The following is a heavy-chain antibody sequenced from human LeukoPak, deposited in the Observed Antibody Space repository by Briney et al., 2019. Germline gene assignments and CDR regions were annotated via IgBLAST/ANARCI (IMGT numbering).Heavy chain of an antibody. CDR1: GGTFSSYA. Sequence: SVKVSCKASGGTFSSYAISWVRQAPGQGLEWMGRIIPILGIANYAQKFQGRVTITADKSTSTAYMELGSLRSEDTAVYYCATPGEGTTTYFDYWGQGTLVTVSS. D-gene: IGHD7-27*01. V-gene: IGHV1-69*04. J-gene: IGHJ4*02. CDR2: IIPILGIA. CDR3: ATPGEGTTTYFDY.